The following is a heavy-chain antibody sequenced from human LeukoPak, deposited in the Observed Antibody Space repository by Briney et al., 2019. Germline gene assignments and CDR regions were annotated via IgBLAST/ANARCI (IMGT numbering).Heavy chain of an antibody. CDR1: GYTFTDYY. V-gene: IGHV1-2*02. D-gene: IGHD3-10*01. CDR3: ARDPPYNNPDHFDY. Sequence: ASVKVSCKASGYTFTDYYIHWVRQTPEQGLEWMGWLYPNSGTTNYAQKFQGRVTMTRDTSINTAYMELSGLRSDDTAVYFCARDPPYNNPDHFDYWGQGTLVTVCS. J-gene: IGHJ4*02. CDR2: LYPNSGTT.